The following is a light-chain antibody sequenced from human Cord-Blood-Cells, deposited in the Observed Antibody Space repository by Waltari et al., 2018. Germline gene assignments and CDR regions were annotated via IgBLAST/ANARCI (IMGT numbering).Light chain of an antibody. Sequence: EIVMTQSPDSLAGSLGERATINCKSSQSVLYSSNNKNYLAWYQQKPGQPPKLLIYWASTRESGVPDRFSGSGSGTDFTLTISSLQAEDVAVYYCQQYYSTPYTFGQGTKLEIK. V-gene: IGKV4-1*01. CDR2: WAS. CDR1: QSVLYSSNNKNY. J-gene: IGKJ2*01. CDR3: QQYYSTPYT.